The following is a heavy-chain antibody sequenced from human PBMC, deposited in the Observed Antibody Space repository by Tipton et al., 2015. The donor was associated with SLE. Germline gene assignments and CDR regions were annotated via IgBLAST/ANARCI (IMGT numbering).Heavy chain of an antibody. CDR1: GGFLRDYF. Sequence: LRLSCDVYGGFLRDYFWSWIRQPPGKGLEWIGEIDQSGSTNYNPSLKSRVTMSGDTSKNEFSLSLSSVTAADTAVYYCARGGHSNSPNWFDPWGQGTLITVSS. CDR2: IDQSGST. CDR3: ARGGHSNSPNWFDP. D-gene: IGHD4-11*01. V-gene: IGHV4-34*01. J-gene: IGHJ5*02.